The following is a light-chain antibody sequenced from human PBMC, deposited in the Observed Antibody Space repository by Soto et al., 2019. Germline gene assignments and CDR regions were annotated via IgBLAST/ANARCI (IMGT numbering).Light chain of an antibody. Sequence: DIQMTQSPSSLSASVGDRVTITCRASQGISNYLAWYQQIPGKVPKLLISAASTLQSGVPSRFSGSGSGKDFTITISSLQAEDVANYYCQKYTTVPAFGGGTKVEIK. V-gene: IGKV1-27*01. CDR1: QGISNY. CDR3: QKYTTVPA. J-gene: IGKJ4*01. CDR2: AAS.